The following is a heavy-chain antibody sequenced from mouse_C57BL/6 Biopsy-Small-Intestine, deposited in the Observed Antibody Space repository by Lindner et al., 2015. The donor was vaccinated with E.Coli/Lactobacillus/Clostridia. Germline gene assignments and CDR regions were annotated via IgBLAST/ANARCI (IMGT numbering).Heavy chain of an antibody. CDR3: ARADAPRYSYGYGFFDY. Sequence: SVKVSCKASGYTFTNYHLHWVRQAPGQGLEWMGRLNPSDGSTIYAQRLQGRVTMTRDTSTNTLYMELSSLRAEDTAVYYCARADAPRYSYGYGFFDYWGQGTLATVSS. J-gene: IGHJ4*01. V-gene: IGHV1S12*01. CDR1: GYTFTNYH. CDR2: LNPSDGST. D-gene: IGHD2-2*01.